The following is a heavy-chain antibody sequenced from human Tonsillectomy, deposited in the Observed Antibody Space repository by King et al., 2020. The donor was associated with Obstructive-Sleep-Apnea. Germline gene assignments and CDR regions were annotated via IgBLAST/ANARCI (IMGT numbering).Heavy chain of an antibody. CDR1: GFTFSNYA. V-gene: IGHV3-30*04. CDR2: ISYDGTNT. CDR3: ARTTPFDY. J-gene: IGHJ4*02. Sequence: VQLVESGGGVVQPGRSLRLSCAASGFTFSNYAMHWVRQAPGEGLEWVAVISYDGTNTYYEDSVQGRFTISRDNSKNTLYLQVNSLRAEDTALYYCARTTPFDYWGQGTLVTVSS. D-gene: IGHD1-26*01.